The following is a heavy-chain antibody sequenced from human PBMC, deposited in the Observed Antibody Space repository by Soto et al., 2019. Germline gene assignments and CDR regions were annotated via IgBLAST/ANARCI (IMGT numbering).Heavy chain of an antibody. Sequence: QVQLVESGGGVVQPGRSLRLSCAASGFTFSSYAMHWVRQAPGKGLEWVAVISYDGSNKYYADSVKGRFTISRDNSKNTLYLQMNSLRAEDTAVYYCARDSVAGKKSVDYWGQGTLVTVSS. CDR1: GFTFSSYA. CDR2: ISYDGSNK. J-gene: IGHJ4*02. CDR3: ARDSVAGKKSVDY. V-gene: IGHV3-30-3*01. D-gene: IGHD6-19*01.